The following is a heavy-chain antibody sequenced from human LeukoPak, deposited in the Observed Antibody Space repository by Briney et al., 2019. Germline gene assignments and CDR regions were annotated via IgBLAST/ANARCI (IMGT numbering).Heavy chain of an antibody. Sequence: GGSLRLSCAASGFTFSSYAMSWVRQAPGEGLEWVSAISGSGGYTYYADSVKGRFTISRDNSKNTLYLQMNSLRAEDTAVYYCAKAAVIGDRAGGHIWGQGTMVTVSS. CDR3: AKAAVIGDRAGGHI. J-gene: IGHJ3*02. CDR1: GFTFSSYA. D-gene: IGHD3-10*01. CDR2: ISGSGGYT. V-gene: IGHV3-23*01.